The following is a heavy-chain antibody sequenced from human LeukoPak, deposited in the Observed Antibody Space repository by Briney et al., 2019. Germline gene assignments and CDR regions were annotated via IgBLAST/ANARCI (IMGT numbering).Heavy chain of an antibody. V-gene: IGHV3-7*01. Sequence: PGGSLRLSCAASGFTFSRYWMSWVRQAPGKGLEWVANIKKGGSEKYYVDSVKGRFTISRDNAQNSLYLQMNSLRAEDTAVYYCATGQYSGSTYYFDDWGQGTLVTVSS. CDR3: ATGQYSGSTYYFDD. CDR2: IKKGGSEK. D-gene: IGHD1-26*01. J-gene: IGHJ4*02. CDR1: GFTFSRYW.